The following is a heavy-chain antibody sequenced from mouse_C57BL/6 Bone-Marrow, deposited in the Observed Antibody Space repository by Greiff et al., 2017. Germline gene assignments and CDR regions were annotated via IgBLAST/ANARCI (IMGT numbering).Heavy chain of an antibody. CDR2: INPSTGGT. V-gene: IGHV1-42*01. CDR3: ARGVWFAY. CDR1: GYSFTGYY. J-gene: IGHJ3*01. Sequence: EVKLQESGPELVKPGASVKISCKASGYSFTGYYMNWVKQSPEKSLEWIGEINPSTGGTTYNQKFKAKATLTVDKSSSTAYMQLKSLTSEDSAVYYCARGVWFAYWGQGTLVTVSA.